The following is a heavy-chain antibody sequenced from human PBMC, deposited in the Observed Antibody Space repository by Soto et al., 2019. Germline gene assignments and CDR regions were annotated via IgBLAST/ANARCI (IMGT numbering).Heavy chain of an antibody. D-gene: IGHD3-22*01. CDR1: GGSISSGDYY. J-gene: IGHJ6*02. V-gene: IGHV4-30-4*01. CDR2: IYYSGST. CDR3: ARDSRSYCYDSSGYYQVPYGMDV. Sequence: PSETLSLTCTVSGGSISSGDYYWSWIRQPPGKGLEWIGYIYYSGSTYYNPSLKSRVTISVDTSKNQFSLKLSCVTAADTAVYYCARDSRSYCYDSSGYYQVPYGMDVWGQAPTVTVSS.